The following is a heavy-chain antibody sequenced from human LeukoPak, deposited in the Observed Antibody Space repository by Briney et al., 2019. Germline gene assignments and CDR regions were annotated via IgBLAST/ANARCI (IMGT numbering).Heavy chain of an antibody. J-gene: IGHJ5*02. V-gene: IGHV3-64*01. CDR3: ARGAAGTLFDP. CDR1: GVSFSSYA. CDR2: ISSNGGST. Sequence: PGGSLRLSCAASGVSFSSYAMHWVRQAPGKGLEYVSAISSNGGSTYYANSVKGRFTISRDNSKNTLYLQMGSLRAEDMAVYYCARGAAGTLFDPWGQGTLVTVSS. D-gene: IGHD6-13*01.